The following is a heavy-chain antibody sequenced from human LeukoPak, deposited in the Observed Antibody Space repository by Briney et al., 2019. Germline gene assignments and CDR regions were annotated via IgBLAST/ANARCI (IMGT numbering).Heavy chain of an antibody. D-gene: IGHD1-26*01. CDR2: IWYDGSNK. Sequence: PEGALRLSCAASGFTFSSYGMHWVRQAPGKGLEGEAVIWYDGSNKYYADSVKGRFTICRDNCKNALYLQMNSLRAEDTAVYYCAKDNGRYRNNYFDYWGQGTLVTVSS. CDR1: GFTFSSYG. CDR3: AKDNGRYRNNYFDY. V-gene: IGHV3-33*06. J-gene: IGHJ4*02.